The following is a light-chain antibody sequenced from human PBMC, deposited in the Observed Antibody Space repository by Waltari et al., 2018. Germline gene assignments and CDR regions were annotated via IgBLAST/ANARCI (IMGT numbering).Light chain of an antibody. CDR3: CSYAGRLWV. CDR2: DVS. Sequence: QSALSQPRSVSGSPGQSVTISCTGTNSNIGGYNYVSWYQHHPGKVPQLTIYDVSKRPSGVPDRFSGSKSGNTASLTISGLQAEDEAHYYCCSYAGRLWVFGGGTNLTVL. CDR1: NSNIGGYNY. V-gene: IGLV2-11*01. J-gene: IGLJ3*02.